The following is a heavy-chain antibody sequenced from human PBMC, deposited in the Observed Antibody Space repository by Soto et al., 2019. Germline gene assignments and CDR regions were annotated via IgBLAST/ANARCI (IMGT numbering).Heavy chain of an antibody. D-gene: IGHD6-19*01. V-gene: IGHV1-46*01. CDR1: GYTFTSYY. J-gene: IGHJ3*02. CDR3: ARSAVADTEGGAFDI. CDR2: INPSGGST. Sequence: QVQLVQSGAEVKKPGASVKVSCKASGYTFTSYYMHWVQQAPGQGLEWMGIINPSGGSTSYAQKFQGRVTMTRDTSTSTVYMELSSLRSEDTAVYYCARSAVADTEGGAFDIWGQGTMVTVSS.